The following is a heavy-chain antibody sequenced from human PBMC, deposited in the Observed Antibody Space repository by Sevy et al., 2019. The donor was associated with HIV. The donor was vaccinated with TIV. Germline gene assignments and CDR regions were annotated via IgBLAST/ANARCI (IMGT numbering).Heavy chain of an antibody. D-gene: IGHD2-21*01. CDR1: GFTFNIYA. V-gene: IGHV3-23*01. J-gene: IGHJ5*02. Sequence: GVSLRLSCATSGFTFNIYAMSWVRQAPGKGLEWVSTIGVGDTYYADSVKGRFTISRDDSKSAVYLQMNILRADDTAVYYCAKDGVSRNKLWDWFDPWGQGTLITVSS. CDR2: IGVGDT. CDR3: AKDGVSRNKLWDWFDP.